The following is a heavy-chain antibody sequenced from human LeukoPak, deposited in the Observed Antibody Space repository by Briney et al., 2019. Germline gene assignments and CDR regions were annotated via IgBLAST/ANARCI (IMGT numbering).Heavy chain of an antibody. J-gene: IGHJ6*02. CDR1: GYTLTGYY. D-gene: IGHD3-10*01. CDR3: ASLYGSGSQIYYYYGMDV. Sequence: GASVKVSCKASGYTLTGYYMHWVRQAPGQGLEWMGWINPNSGGTNYAQKFQGRVTMTRDTSISTAYMELSRLRSDDTAVYYCASLYGSGSQIYYYYGMDVWGQGTTVTVSS. CDR2: INPNSGGT. V-gene: IGHV1-2*02.